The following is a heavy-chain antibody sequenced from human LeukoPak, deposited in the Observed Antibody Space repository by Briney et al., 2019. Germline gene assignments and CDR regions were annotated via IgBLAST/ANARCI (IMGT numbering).Heavy chain of an antibody. D-gene: IGHD4-17*01. CDR3: ARGAVTRGGVDY. V-gene: IGHV1-46*01. CDR2: INPSGGST. CDR1: GYTFTSYY. J-gene: IGHJ4*02. Sequence: ASVKVSCKASGYTFTSYYMHWVRRAPGQGLEWMGIINPSGGSTSYAQKFQGRVTMTRDMSTSTVYMELSSLRSEDTAVYYCARGAVTRGGVDYWGQGTLVTVSS.